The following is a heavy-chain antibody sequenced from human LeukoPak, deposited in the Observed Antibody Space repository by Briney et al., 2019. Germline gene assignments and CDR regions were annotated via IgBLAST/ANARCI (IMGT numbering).Heavy chain of an antibody. V-gene: IGHV4-34*01. CDR3: AQGLRGNSGAFDI. CDR2: INHSGST. CDR1: GGSFSGYY. Sequence: SETLSLTCAVYGGSFSGYYWSWIRQPPGKGLEWIGEINHSGSTNYNPSLKSRVTISVDTSKNQFSLKLSSVTAADTAVYYCAQGLRGNSGAFDIWGQGTMVTVSS. D-gene: IGHD4-17*01. J-gene: IGHJ3*02.